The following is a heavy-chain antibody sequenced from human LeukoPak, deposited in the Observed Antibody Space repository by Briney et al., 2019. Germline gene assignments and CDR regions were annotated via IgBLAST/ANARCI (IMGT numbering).Heavy chain of an antibody. CDR3: ARTQTTSGGFSFDY. V-gene: IGHV1-18*01. CDR1: GYVFISYG. D-gene: IGHD1-26*01. Sequence: ASVKVSCKASGYVFISYGISWVRQAPGQGLEWMGWISGYNGETNYAQKFQGRVTMTTDTSTTTAYMELRSLRSDDTAVYYCARTQTTSGGFSFDYWGQGALVTVSS. CDR2: ISGYNGET. J-gene: IGHJ4*02.